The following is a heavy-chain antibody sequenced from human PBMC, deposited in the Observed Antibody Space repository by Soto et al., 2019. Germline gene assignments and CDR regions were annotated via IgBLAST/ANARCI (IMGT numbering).Heavy chain of an antibody. V-gene: IGHV1-8*01. D-gene: IGHD3-22*01. CDR2: MNPNSGNT. Sequence: QVQLVQSGAEVKKPGASVKVSCKASGYTFTSYDINWGRQATGQGLEWMGWMNPNSGNTGYEQKFQGRVTMTRNTSIRTAYMELSSLRSEDTAVYYCARWPDRYYYYGMDVWGQGTTVTVSS. J-gene: IGHJ6*02. CDR3: ARWPDRYYYYGMDV. CDR1: GYTFTSYD.